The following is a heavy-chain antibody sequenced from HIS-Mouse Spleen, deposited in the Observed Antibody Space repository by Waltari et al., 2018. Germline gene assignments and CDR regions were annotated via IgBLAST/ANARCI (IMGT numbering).Heavy chain of an antibody. Sequence: QVQLQESGPGLVKPSQTLSLTCPVSGGSTTRGAYDRCWIREDPGTGLEWLGYIYYSGSTYCNPSLKSRVTISVDTSKNQFSLKLSSVTAADTAVYYCARGAPYCSGGSCYPKYYFDYWGQGTLVTVSS. J-gene: IGHJ4*02. V-gene: IGHV4-30-4*01. CDR1: GGSTTRGAYD. CDR3: ARGAPYCSGGSCYPKYYFDY. D-gene: IGHD2-15*01. CDR2: IYYSGST.